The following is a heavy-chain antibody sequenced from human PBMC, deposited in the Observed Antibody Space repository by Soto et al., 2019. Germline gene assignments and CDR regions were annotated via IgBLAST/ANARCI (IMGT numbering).Heavy chain of an antibody. CDR3: ARVKRHRLPSTNYYYYYYMDV. D-gene: IGHD5-18*01. CDR2: ISSSSRTI. CDR1: GFTFSSYS. J-gene: IGHJ6*03. Sequence: GGSLRLSCAASGFTFSSYSMNWVRQAPGKGLEWVSYISSSSRTIYYADSVKGRFTISRDNANNSLYLQMNRLRADETVVYYCARVKRHRLPSTNYYYYYYMDVWGKGTTVTVSS. V-gene: IGHV3-48*01.